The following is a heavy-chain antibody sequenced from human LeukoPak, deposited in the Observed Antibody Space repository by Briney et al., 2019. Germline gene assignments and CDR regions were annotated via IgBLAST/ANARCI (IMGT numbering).Heavy chain of an antibody. CDR3: ARVSLTTANFDS. V-gene: IGHV1-2*06. D-gene: IGHD4-17*01. CDR2: INPNSGGT. Sequence: ASVKVSCKASGYTFTGYYMHWVRQAPGQGLEWMGRINPNSGGTNYAQKFQGRVTMTRDTSISTAYMELSRLRSDDTALYYCARVSLTTANFDSWGQGTLVTVSS. CDR1: GYTFTGYY. J-gene: IGHJ4*02.